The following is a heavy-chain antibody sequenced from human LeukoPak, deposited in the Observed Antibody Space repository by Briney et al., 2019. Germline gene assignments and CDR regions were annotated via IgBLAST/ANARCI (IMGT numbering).Heavy chain of an antibody. J-gene: IGHJ4*02. CDR2: IKSKTDGGTT. CDR3: TTSPTDPPFDY. V-gene: IGHV3-15*01. CDR1: GFTFSTYA. Sequence: GEALRLSCAASGFTFSTYAMSWVRQAPGKGLEWVGRIKSKTDGGTTDYAAPVKGRFTISRDDSKNTLYLQMNRLRTEDAAVYYCTTSPTDPPFDYWGQGTLVTVSS.